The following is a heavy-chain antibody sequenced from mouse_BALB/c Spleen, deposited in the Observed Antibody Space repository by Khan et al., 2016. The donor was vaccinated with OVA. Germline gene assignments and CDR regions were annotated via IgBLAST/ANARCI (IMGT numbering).Heavy chain of an antibody. CDR1: GFSLTNYG. CDR3: ARQPYYHYNIMDY. J-gene: IGHJ4*01. D-gene: IGHD2-10*01. V-gene: IGHV2-6-1*01. CDR2: IWSDGST. Sequence: VQLKESGPGLVAPSQSLSITYTISGFSLTNYGVHWVRQPPGKGLEWLVVIWSDGSTTYNSALKSRLTISKDNSKRQVFLKMNSLQTDDTGMYFCARQPYYHYNIMDYWGQGTSVTVSS.